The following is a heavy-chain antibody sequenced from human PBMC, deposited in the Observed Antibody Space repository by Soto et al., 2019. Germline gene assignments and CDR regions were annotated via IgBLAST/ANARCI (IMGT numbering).Heavy chain of an antibody. D-gene: IGHD4-17*01. CDR1: VGSISSYY. CDR2: IYTSGST. CDR3: ARTRFVDYGDYALDY. J-gene: IGHJ4*02. V-gene: IGHV4-4*07. Sequence: PSESLSLTCTVSVGSISSYYWSWIRQPAGKGLEWIGRIYTSGSTNYNPSLKSRVTMSVDTSKNQFSLKLSSVTAADTAVYYCARTRFVDYGDYALDYWGQGTLVTVSS.